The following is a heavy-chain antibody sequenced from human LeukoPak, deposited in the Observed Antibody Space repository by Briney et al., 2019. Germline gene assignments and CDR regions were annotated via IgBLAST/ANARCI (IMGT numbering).Heavy chain of an antibody. Sequence: SETLSLTCTVSGGSISSYYWSWIRQPAGKGLEWIGRIYTSGSTNYNPSLKSRVTMSVDTSKNRFSLKLSSVTAADTAVYDCATVPPYGSGPYNWFDPWGQGTLVTVSS. CDR2: IYTSGST. CDR3: ATVPPYGSGPYNWFDP. CDR1: GGSISSYY. D-gene: IGHD3-10*01. J-gene: IGHJ5*02. V-gene: IGHV4-4*07.